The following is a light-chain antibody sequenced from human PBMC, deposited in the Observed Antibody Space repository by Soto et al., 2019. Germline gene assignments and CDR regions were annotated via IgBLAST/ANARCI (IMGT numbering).Light chain of an antibody. CDR1: QSVSTNY. J-gene: IGKJ1*01. V-gene: IGKV3D-20*01. Sequence: EIVLTQSPATLSLSPGERATPYCGASQSVSTNYLAWYQQKPGLAPRLLIYDAYSRATGISDRFSGSGSGTDFILTISRLEPEDVTVYYXXQYGTSPWTFGQGTKVDIK. CDR3: XQYGTSPWT. CDR2: DAY.